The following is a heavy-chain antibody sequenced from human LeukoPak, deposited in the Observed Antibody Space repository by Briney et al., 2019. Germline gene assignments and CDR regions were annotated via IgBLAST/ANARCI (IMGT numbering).Heavy chain of an antibody. D-gene: IGHD3-22*01. CDR3: AKDEATYYYDSSGPFQH. J-gene: IGHJ1*01. Sequence: GGSLRLSCAASGFTFDDYAMHWVRQAPGKGLEWVSGISWNSGSIGYADSVKGRFTISRDNSKNSLYLQMNSLRTEDTALYYCAKDEATYYYDSSGPFQHWGQGTLVTVSS. V-gene: IGHV3-9*01. CDR2: ISWNSGSI. CDR1: GFTFDDYA.